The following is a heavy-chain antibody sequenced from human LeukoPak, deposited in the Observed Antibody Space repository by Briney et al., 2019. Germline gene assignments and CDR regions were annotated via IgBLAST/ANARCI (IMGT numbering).Heavy chain of an antibody. J-gene: IGHJ4*02. CDR3: VRDFFRSATEDF. CDR2: ISVYKGTT. Sequence: ASVKVSCKASGYTFSNYGVSWVRQAPGQGLEWVGWISVYKGTTKFAQKFQGRVTLTTDTSTSTAYMELRSLTTDDTAVYYCVRDFFRSATEDFWGQGTLVTVSS. CDR1: GYTFSNYG. D-gene: IGHD1-14*01. V-gene: IGHV1-18*01.